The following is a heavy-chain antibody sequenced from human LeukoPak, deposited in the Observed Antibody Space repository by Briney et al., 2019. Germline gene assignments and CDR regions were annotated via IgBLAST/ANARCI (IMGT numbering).Heavy chain of an antibody. J-gene: IGHJ4*02. CDR2: IKQDGSDI. D-gene: IGHD3-16*01. V-gene: IGHV3-7*01. Sequence: GGSLRLSCAASGFSFSTFWMSWVRQAPGKGLKWVANIKQDGSDIYYVDSVRGRFIISRDNAKNSLYLQMSSLRAEDTAVYFCTRGGRLHPQSPYWGQGTLVTVSS. CDR1: GFSFSTFW. CDR3: TRGGRLHPQSPY.